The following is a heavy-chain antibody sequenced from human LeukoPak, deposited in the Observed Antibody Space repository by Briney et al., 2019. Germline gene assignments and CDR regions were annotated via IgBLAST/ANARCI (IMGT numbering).Heavy chain of an antibody. D-gene: IGHD3-22*01. V-gene: IGHV3-48*01. CDR1: GFTFNVNS. Sequence: GSLRFYCAASGFTFNVNSMNWVRQTQGHGLEWVLYISSSSSTIYYADSVKGRFTSSRDNAKNSLYLQMNSLRAEDTAVYYCARVLHKRSYDSSTYYGFWGQGALVTVSS. J-gene: IGHJ1*01. CDR3: ARVLHKRSYDSSTYYGF. CDR2: ISSSSSTI.